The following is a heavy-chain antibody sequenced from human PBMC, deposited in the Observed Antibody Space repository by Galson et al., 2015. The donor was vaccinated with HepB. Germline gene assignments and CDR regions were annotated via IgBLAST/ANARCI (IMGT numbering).Heavy chain of an antibody. CDR1: GGTFSSYT. CDR2: IIPILGIA. J-gene: IGHJ4*02. Sequence: QSGAEVTKPGESLKTSCKASGGTFSSYTISWVRQAPGQGLEWMGRIIPILGIANYAQKFQGRVTITADKSTSTAYMELSSLRSEDTAVYYCASPRRSLRYFDWLLDYWGQGTLVTVSS. V-gene: IGHV1-69*02. D-gene: IGHD3-9*01. CDR3: ASPRRSLRYFDWLLDY.